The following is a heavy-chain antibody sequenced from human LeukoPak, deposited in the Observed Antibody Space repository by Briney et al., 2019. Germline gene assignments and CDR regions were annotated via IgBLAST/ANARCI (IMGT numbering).Heavy chain of an antibody. CDR2: VDPQDGET. D-gene: IGHD1/OR15-1a*01. CDR1: GYTFTDYY. CDR3: ATLNWNTGRRAFDI. V-gene: IGHV1-69-2*01. Sequence: ASVTVSCKASGYTFTDYYMRWVQQAPGKGLEWMGRVDPQDGETIYAEKFQGRVTITADTSTDTAYMELSSLTSEDTAVYYCATLNWNTGRRAFDIWGQGTMVTVSS. J-gene: IGHJ3*02.